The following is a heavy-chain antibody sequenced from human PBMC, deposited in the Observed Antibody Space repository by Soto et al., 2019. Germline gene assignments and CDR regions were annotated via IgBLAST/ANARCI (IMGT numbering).Heavy chain of an antibody. D-gene: IGHD4-17*01. CDR3: TRDLFFLSPSTVTTDAY. CDR1: GYTFTSFG. V-gene: IGHV1-18*01. CDR2: ISPESDKA. J-gene: IGHJ4*02. Sequence: VQLVQSGAEVKKPGASVRVSCKASGYTFTSFGLSWVRQAPGQGPEWMGWISPESDKATYAHKFQGRITMTTDTYTTTAYMDLRSLRSDATAVYYCTRDLFFLSPSTVTTDAYWGQGTLVSVS.